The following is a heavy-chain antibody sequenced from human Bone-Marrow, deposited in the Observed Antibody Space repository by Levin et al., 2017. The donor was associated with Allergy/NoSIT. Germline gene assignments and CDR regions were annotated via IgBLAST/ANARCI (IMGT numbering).Heavy chain of an antibody. CDR3: AKGYYFGSGSYWLYYSYGMDV. D-gene: IGHD3-10*01. V-gene: IGHV3-9*01. CDR1: GFTFDDYA. J-gene: IGHJ6*02. Sequence: AGGSLRLSCAASGFTFDDYAMHWVRQAPGKGLEWVSGISWNSTSIGYADSVKGRFTISRDNAKNSLYLLMNSLTAEATALYYCAKGYYFGSGSYWLYYSYGMDVWGQGTTVTVSS. CDR2: ISWNSTSI.